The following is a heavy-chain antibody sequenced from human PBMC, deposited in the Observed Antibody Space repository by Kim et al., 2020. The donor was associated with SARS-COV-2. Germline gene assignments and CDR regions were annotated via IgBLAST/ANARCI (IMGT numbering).Heavy chain of an antibody. CDR3: ARDLSSGWYLDY. V-gene: IGHV4-39*07. D-gene: IGHD6-19*01. Sequence: YYNPSLKSRVTISVDTSKNQFSLKLSSVTAADTAVYYCARDLSSGWYLDYWGQGTLVTVSS. J-gene: IGHJ4*02.